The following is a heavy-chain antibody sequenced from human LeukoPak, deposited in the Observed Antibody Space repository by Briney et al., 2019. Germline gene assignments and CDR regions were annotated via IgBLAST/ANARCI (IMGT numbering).Heavy chain of an antibody. D-gene: IGHD3-10*01. V-gene: IGHV4-59*01. J-gene: IGHJ4*02. CDR2: IYYSGST. Sequence: PSETLSLTCTVSGGSISSYYWSWIRQPPGKGLEWIGYIYYSGSTNYTPSLKSRVTISVDTSKNQFSLKSNSVTAADTAVYYCARSGRGSSAGFDYWGQGTLVTVSS. CDR1: GGSISSYY. CDR3: ARSGRGSSAGFDY.